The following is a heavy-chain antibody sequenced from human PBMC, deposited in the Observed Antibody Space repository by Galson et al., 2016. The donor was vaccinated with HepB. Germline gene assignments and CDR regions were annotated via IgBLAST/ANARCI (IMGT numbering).Heavy chain of an antibody. Sequence: SETLSLTCAVSGYSISSGYRWGWIRQPPGKGLEWIANIYHDGDTYYDPSLKSRATASVDTSKNQFSLWLTSVTAAATAVYYCARSCGATDCYLFDSWGQGALVSVSS. CDR1: GYSISSGYR. CDR2: IYHDGDT. V-gene: IGHV4-38-2*01. J-gene: IGHJ4*02. D-gene: IGHD2-21*02. CDR3: ARSCGATDCYLFDS.